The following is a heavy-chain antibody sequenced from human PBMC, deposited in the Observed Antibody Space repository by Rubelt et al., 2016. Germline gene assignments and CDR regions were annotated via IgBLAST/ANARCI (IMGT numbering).Heavy chain of an antibody. CDR2: IYTGGST. J-gene: IGHJ4*02. V-gene: IGHV3-53*01. Sequence: EVQLVESGGGLIQPGGSLRLACTASGFTVSSNYMAWVRQAPGKGLQWVSVIYTGGSTYYTDSVKGRFTISRDNSQNTIYLQMSSLRAEETAVYYCARAPPLGKSDGYGYFDNWGQGTLVTVSS. D-gene: IGHD5-18*01. CDR1: GFTVSSNY. CDR3: ARAPPLGKSDGYGYFDN.